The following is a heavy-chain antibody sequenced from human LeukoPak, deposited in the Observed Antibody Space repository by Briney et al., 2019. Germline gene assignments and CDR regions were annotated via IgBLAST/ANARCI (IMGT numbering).Heavy chain of an antibody. J-gene: IGHJ5*02. CDR3: AKNTDDYTWFDP. D-gene: IGHD4-11*01. CDR2: IYTSGST. V-gene: IGHV4-4*07. Sequence: SETLSLTCTVSGGSISSYYWSWIRQPAGKGLEWIGRIYTSGSTNYNPSPKSRVTMSVDTSKNQFSLKLSSVTAADTAVYYCAKNTDDYTWFDPWGQGTLVTVSS. CDR1: GGSISSYY.